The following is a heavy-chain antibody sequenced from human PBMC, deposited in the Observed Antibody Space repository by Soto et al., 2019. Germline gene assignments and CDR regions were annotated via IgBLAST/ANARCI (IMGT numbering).Heavy chain of an antibody. CDR1: GFTFSSYA. CDR3: ARDRVESGYPEYFQH. J-gene: IGHJ1*01. Sequence: GGSLRLSCAASGFTFSSYAMHWVRQAPGKGLEWVSVIYSGGSTYYADSVKGRFTISRDNSKNTLYLQMNSLGAEDTAVYYCARDRVESGYPEYFQHWGQGTLVTVSS. V-gene: IGHV3-53*01. D-gene: IGHD3-22*01. CDR2: IYSGGST.